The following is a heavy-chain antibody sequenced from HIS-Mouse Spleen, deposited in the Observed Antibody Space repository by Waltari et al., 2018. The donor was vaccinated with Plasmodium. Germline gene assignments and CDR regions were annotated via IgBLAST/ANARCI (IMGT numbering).Heavy chain of an antibody. V-gene: IGHV1-2*02. CDR2: INPNSGGT. Sequence: QVQLVQSGAEVKKPGASVKVSCKASGYTFTGYYMHWVRQAPGQGLEWMGWINPNSGGTNDAQKFQGRVTMTRDTSISTAYMELSRLRSDDTAVYYCARSPPFYDFWSGYYDYWGQGTLVTVSS. CDR3: ARSPPFYDFWSGYYDY. J-gene: IGHJ4*02. CDR1: GYTFTGYY. D-gene: IGHD3-3*01.